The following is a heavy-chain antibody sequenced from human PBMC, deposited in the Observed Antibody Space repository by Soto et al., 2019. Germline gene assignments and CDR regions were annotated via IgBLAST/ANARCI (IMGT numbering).Heavy chain of an antibody. CDR3: AKDRVVVPAAIGPDWFDP. D-gene: IGHD2-2*01. CDR2: ISYDGSNK. V-gene: IGHV3-30*18. CDR1: GFTFSSYG. Sequence: QVQLVESGGGVVQPGRSLRLSCAASGFTFSSYGMHWVRQAPGKGLEWVAVISYDGSNKYYADSVKGRFTISRDNSKNTLYLQMNSLRAEDTAVYYCAKDRVVVPAAIGPDWFDPWGQGTLVTVSS. J-gene: IGHJ5*02.